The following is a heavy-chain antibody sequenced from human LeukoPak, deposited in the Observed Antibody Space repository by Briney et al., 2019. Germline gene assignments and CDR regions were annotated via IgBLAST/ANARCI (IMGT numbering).Heavy chain of an antibody. Sequence: GGSLRLSCAASGFTFSGSAIHWVRQASGKGLEWVGRIRSRANTYATAYAASVKGRFTISRDDSKNTAYLQMNSLKTEDTALYYCTRPDDYGDYWGQGTLVTVSS. J-gene: IGHJ4*02. V-gene: IGHV3-73*01. CDR2: IRSRANTYAT. CDR1: GFTFSGSA. CDR3: TRPDDYGDY.